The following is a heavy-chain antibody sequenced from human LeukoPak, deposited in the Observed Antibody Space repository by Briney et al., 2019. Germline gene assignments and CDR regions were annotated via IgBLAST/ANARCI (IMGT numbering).Heavy chain of an antibody. Sequence: SETLSLTCTVSGGSISSSSYYWGWIRQPPGKGLEWIGSIYYSGSTYYNPSLKSRVTISVDTSKNQFSLKLSSVTAADTAVYYCARDRSYSGSYGMDVWGKGTTVTVSS. CDR1: GGSISSSSYY. V-gene: IGHV4-39*07. J-gene: IGHJ6*04. CDR3: ARDRSYSGSYGMDV. CDR2: IYYSGST. D-gene: IGHD3-10*01.